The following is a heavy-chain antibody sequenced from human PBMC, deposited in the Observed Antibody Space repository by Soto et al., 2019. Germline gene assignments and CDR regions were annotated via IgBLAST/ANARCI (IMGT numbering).Heavy chain of an antibody. D-gene: IGHD1-1*01. CDR3: ARIIPGNWNEQGPCDY. J-gene: IGHJ4*02. V-gene: IGHV2-26*01. CDR2: IFSNDEK. Sequence: VSGPTLVNPTETLTLTCTVFGFSLSNARMGVSWIRQPPGKALEWLAHIFSNDEKSYSTSLKSRLTISKDTSKSQVVLTMTNMDPVDTATYYCARIIPGNWNEQGPCDYWGQGTLVTVSS. CDR1: GFSLSNARMG.